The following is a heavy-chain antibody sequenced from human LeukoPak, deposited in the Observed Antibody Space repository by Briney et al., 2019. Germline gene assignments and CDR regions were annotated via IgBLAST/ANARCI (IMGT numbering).Heavy chain of an antibody. Sequence: GGSLRLSCAASGFAFSIYSLNWVRQTPGKRLEWVSYITGGSNTILYADSVKGRFTISRDNAKNSLYLQMNSLRDEDTAVYYCATSRDWRVESWGRGIAVTVSS. J-gene: IGHJ4*02. CDR1: GFAFSIYS. V-gene: IGHV3-48*02. CDR3: ATSRDWRVES. CDR2: ITGGSNTI. D-gene: IGHD2-21*02.